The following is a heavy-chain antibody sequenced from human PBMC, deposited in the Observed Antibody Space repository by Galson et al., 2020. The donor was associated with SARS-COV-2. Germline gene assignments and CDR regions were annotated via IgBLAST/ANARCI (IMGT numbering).Heavy chain of an antibody. CDR3: ARDPKTGSANY. CDR1: GFTFSSYS. CDR2: ISSSSSYI. J-gene: IGHJ4*02. D-gene: IGHD1-1*01. V-gene: IGHV3-21*01. Sequence: GGSLRLSCAASGFTFSSYSMNWVRQAPGKGLEWVSSISSSSSYIYYADSVKGRFSISRDNAKNSLYLQMNSLRAEDTAVYYCARDPKTGSANYWGQGTLVTVSS.